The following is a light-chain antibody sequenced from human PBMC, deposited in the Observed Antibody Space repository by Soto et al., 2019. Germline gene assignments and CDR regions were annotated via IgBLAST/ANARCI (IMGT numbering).Light chain of an antibody. CDR2: GAS. CDR3: QQYYNWPRT. J-gene: IGKJ1*01. V-gene: IGKV3-15*01. CDR1: QSVSSN. Sequence: EIVMTDSPATLSVVLGEIATLSCRASQSVSSNLAWYQQKPGQAPRLLTYGASTRATGIPARFSGSGSGTEFTLTISSLQPEDFAVHYCQQYYNWPRTFGQGTKVDIK.